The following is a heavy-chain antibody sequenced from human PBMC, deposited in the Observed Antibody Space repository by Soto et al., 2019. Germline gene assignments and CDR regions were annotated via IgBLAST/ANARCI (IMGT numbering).Heavy chain of an antibody. J-gene: IGHJ4*01. V-gene: IGHV3-15*07. CDR3: TTDSHFSATLVHFDL. CDR2: IKSKIDGGTT. CDR1: GFTFSTAW. Sequence: GGSLRLSCAASGFTFSTAWINWVRQAPGKGLEWVGRIKSKIDGGTTDFAAFVQGRFAISRDDSQDTMFLQMNSLKSGDTAVYYCTTDSHFSATLVHFDLWGRGTLVTAPQ. D-gene: IGHD3-3*02.